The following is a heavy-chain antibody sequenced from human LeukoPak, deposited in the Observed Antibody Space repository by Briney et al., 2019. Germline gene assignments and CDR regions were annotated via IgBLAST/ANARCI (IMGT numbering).Heavy chain of an antibody. CDR2: INHSGST. V-gene: IGHV4-34*01. Sequence: TSETLSLTCAVYGGSFSGYYWSWIRQPPGKGLEWIGEINHSGSTNYNPSLKSRVTISGDTSKNQFSLKPSSATAADTAVYYCAGLRSSGYLDYWGQGTPVTVSS. CDR3: AGLRSSGYLDY. D-gene: IGHD3-22*01. J-gene: IGHJ4*02. CDR1: GGSFSGYY.